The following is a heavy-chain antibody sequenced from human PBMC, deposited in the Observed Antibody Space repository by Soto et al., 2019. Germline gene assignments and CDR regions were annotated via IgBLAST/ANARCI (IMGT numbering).Heavy chain of an antibody. D-gene: IGHD2-15*01. CDR1: GFTFSSYA. CDR3: AKIERYCSGGSCAESGYFQH. V-gene: IGHV3-23*01. J-gene: IGHJ1*01. CDR2: ISGSGGST. Sequence: VQLLESGGGLVQPGGSLRLSCAASGFTFSSYAMSWVRQAPGKGLEWVSAISGSGGSTYYADSVKGRFTISRDNSKNTLYLQMNSLRAEDTAVYYCAKIERYCSGGSCAESGYFQHWGQGTLVTVSS.